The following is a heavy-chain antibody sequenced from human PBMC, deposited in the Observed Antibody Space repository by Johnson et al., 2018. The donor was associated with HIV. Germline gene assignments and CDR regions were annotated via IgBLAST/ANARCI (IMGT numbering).Heavy chain of an antibody. D-gene: IGHD2-2*01. Sequence: EWVRQAPGKGLVWVSRIKSDGTSTTYADSVRGRFTISRDNAKNSLFLQMHSLRVEDTAIYYCARVGYQLHDAFDLWGQGAMVTVSS. J-gene: IGHJ3*01. CDR3: ARVGYQLHDAFDL. CDR2: IKSDGTST. V-gene: IGHV3-74*01.